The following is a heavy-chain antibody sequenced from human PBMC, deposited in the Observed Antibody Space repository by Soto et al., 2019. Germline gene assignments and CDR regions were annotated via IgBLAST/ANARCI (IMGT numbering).Heavy chain of an antibody. CDR3: ARYRREAVAGYTLDN. J-gene: IGHJ4*02. CDR1: GGSISSNY. V-gene: IGHV4-59*01. Sequence: ETLSLTCTVSGGSISSNYWTWIRQPPGKGLEWIGYVYNSGSTNYNPSLKSRVTISEDTSKSQFSLKVNSMTAADTAVYSGARYRREAVAGYTLDNWGQGILVTVSS. D-gene: IGHD6-13*01. CDR2: VYNSGST.